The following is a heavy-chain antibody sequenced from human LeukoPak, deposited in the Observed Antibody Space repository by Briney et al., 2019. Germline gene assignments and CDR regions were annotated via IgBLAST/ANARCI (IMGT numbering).Heavy chain of an antibody. CDR2: IYYSGST. J-gene: IGHJ3*02. V-gene: IGHV4-59*01. D-gene: IGHD2-15*01. CDR1: GGSISSYY. CDR3: ARFKSFSGRYDAFDI. Sequence: PSETLSLTCTVPGGSISSYYSSWIRQPPRKGLEWRGYIYYSGSTNYNPSLKSRVTISVDTTKNQFSLKLSSVNAADTAEYYCARFKSFSGRYDAFDIWGQGAMVTVSS.